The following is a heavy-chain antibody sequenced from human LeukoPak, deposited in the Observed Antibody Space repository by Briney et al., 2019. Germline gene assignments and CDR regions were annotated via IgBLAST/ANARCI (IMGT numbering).Heavy chain of an antibody. CDR3: AKDRPNYYDSSGHYYRRDGDY. V-gene: IGHV3-23*01. CDR2: VSGSGGYT. Sequence: GGSLRLSCAASGFTFSNYAMSWVRQAPGKGLEGVSSVSGSGGYTYYAGSVKGRFTISRDNSKNTLYLQMNSLRAEDTAIYYCAKDRPNYYDSSGHYYRRDGDYWGQGTLVTVSS. D-gene: IGHD3-22*01. J-gene: IGHJ4*02. CDR1: GFTFSNYA.